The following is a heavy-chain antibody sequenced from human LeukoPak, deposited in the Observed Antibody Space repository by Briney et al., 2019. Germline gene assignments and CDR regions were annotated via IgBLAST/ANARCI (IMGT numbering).Heavy chain of an antibody. V-gene: IGHV4-39*07. CDR1: GGSISSTSYY. Sequence: SETLSLTCTVSGGSISSTSYYWGWIRQPPGKGLEWIGEINHSGSTNYNPSLKSRVTISVDTSKNQFSLKLSSVTAADTAVYYCARLVNDHYYYYYMDVWGKGTTVTISS. CDR3: ARLVNDHYYYYYMDV. J-gene: IGHJ6*03. CDR2: INHSGST. D-gene: IGHD3-9*01.